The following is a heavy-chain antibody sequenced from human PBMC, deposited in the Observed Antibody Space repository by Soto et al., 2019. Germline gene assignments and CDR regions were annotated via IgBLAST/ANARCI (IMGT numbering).Heavy chain of an antibody. J-gene: IGHJ6*04. D-gene: IGHD1-26*01. CDR2: IGDSGAST. CDR1: GFSFSSFA. CDR3: AKGVELDV. V-gene: IGHV3-23*01. Sequence: EVLLLESGGGLVQPGGSLRLSCEASGFSFSSFAMNWVRQAPGKGLEWVSAIGDSGASTYYADSVKGRFTISRDNCRNTLYLQMNSLRAEDTAVYYCAKGVELDVWGNGTTVTVSS.